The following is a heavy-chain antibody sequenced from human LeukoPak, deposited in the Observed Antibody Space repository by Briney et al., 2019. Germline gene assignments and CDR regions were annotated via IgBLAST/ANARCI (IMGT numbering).Heavy chain of an antibody. CDR1: GYMFINYD. V-gene: IGHV1-8*01. J-gene: IGHJ5*02. CDR3: ARKTCTTTSCLHP. Sequence: ASVKVSCKASGYMFINYDINWVRQAAGQGLEWMAWMTPKTGNSGYAQRFQGRVTLTRDTSTDTAYMELSNLGSEDTAVYYCARKTCTTTSCLHPWGQGTMVTISS. D-gene: IGHD2-2*01. CDR2: MTPKTGNS.